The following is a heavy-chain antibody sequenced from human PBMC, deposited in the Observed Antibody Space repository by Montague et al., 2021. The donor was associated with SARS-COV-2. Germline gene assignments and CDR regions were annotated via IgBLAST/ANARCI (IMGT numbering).Heavy chain of an antibody. V-gene: IGHV4-39*01. Sequence: SETLSLTCTVSGDSMRSSIDYWGWMRQPQGKGLESIGYIYYTSGSTFYNPSLKSRVTISIDTSKNQMSLNLTSVTAADTAVYYCARQPTLPRADYWGQGFLVTVSS. J-gene: IGHJ4*02. CDR1: GDSMRSSIDY. CDR3: ARQPTLPRADY. CDR2: IYYTSGST.